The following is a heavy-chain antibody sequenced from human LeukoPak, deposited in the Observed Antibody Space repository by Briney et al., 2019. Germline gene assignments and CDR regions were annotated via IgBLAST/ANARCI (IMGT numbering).Heavy chain of an antibody. CDR1: GYSFTGYW. V-gene: IGHV5-51*01. Sequence: GESLKISCKGSGYSFTGYWIGWVRQMPGKGLEWMGIIYPGDSDTRYSPSFQGQVTISADKSISTAYLQWSSLKASDTAMYYCATRSIRGVTGYYFDYWGQGTLVTVSS. CDR3: ATRSIRGVTGYYFDY. J-gene: IGHJ4*02. D-gene: IGHD2-21*02. CDR2: IYPGDSDT.